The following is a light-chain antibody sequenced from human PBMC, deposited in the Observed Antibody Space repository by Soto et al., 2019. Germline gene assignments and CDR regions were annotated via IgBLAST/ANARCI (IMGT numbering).Light chain of an antibody. J-gene: IGKJ2*01. CDR1: QSISNW. CDR3: QQYDRFPYT. CDR2: KAS. Sequence: DIPMTQSPSTLSASVGDTVTITCRASQSISNWLAWYQQKPGQAPKLLIHKASTLESGVPSRFSGSGSGTEFTLTISSLQPYDFATFYCQQYDRFPYTFGQGTKLEIK. V-gene: IGKV1-5*03.